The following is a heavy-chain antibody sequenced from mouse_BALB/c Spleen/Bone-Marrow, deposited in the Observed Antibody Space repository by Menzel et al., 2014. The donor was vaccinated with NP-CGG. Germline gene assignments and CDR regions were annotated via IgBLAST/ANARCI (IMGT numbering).Heavy chain of an antibody. D-gene: IGHD1-1*01. Sequence: EVKLQESGGGLVQPGGSLKLSCAASGFGFSRYWMGWVRQAPGKGLEWIGEINPDSSTIYYTPSLKDKFIISRDNARNPLYLQMTKVRSDDAALYYCPRHSYSGPFAYWCQGTLVTVS. CDR3: PRHSYSGPFAY. V-gene: IGHV4-1*02. CDR2: INPDSSTI. J-gene: IGHJ3*01. CDR1: GFGFSRYW.